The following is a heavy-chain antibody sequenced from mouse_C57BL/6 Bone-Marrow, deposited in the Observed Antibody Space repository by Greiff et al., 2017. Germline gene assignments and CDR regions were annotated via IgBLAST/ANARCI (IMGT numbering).Heavy chain of an antibody. Sequence: QVHVKQSGAELAKPGASVKLSCKASGYTFTSYWMHWVKQRPGQGLEWIGYINPSSGYTKYNQKFKDTATLTADKSSSTAYMQLSSLKYEDSAVYYCARLSFYYAMDYWGQGTSVTVSS. V-gene: IGHV1-7*01. CDR1: GYTFTSYW. CDR3: ARLSFYYAMDY. J-gene: IGHJ4*01. CDR2: INPSSGYT.